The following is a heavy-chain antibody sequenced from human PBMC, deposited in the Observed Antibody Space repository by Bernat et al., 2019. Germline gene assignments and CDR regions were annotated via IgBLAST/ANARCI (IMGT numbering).Heavy chain of an antibody. CDR1: GFTFSSYG. J-gene: IGHJ5*02. CDR3: ARESSDVDRATAPLLDSMGFDP. CDR2: IWYDGSNK. D-gene: IGHD5-18*01. Sequence: QVQLVESGGGVVQPGRSLRLSCAASGFTFSSYGMHWVRQAPGKGLEWVAVIWYDGSNKYYADSVKGRFTISRDNSKNTMYLQMNSLRAEDTAVYYCARESSDVDRATAPLLDSMGFDPWGQGTLVTVSS. V-gene: IGHV3-33*01.